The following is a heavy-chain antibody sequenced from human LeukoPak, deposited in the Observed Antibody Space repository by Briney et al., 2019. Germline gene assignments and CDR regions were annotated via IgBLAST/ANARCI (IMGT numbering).Heavy chain of an antibody. CDR3: ARVPTDMVRGVLFDY. CDR2: IYHSGTT. J-gene: IGHJ4*02. D-gene: IGHD3-10*01. V-gene: IGHV4-4*02. CDR1: GVSISSNNW. Sequence: SETLSLTCAVSGVSISSNNWWNWVRQPPGKGLEWIGEIYHSGTTNFNPSLKSRVTISVDTSKNQFSPKLSSVTAADTAVYYCARVPTDMVRGVLFDYWGQGTLVTVSS.